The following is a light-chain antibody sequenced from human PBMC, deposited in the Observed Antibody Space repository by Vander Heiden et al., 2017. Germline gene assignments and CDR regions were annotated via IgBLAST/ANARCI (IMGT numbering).Light chain of an antibody. CDR1: QTVSSY. CDR2: DAS. CDR3: QQGSNWPRT. Sequence: VLTHSPAPLLLSPGEGATLPSRPSQTVSSYLACYQQKPGQATRLLNDDASYEATGIPARFRGSGSGTDSTLTISSQEPENFAVYCCQQGSNWPRTFGQGTKLEIK. J-gene: IGKJ2*01. V-gene: IGKV3-11*01.